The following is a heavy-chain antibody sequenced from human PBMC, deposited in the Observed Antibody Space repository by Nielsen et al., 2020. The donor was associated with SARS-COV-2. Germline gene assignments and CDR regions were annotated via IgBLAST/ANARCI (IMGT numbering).Heavy chain of an antibody. V-gene: IGHV3-30*04. CDR3: AKVRSYYDSSGYPHLDAFDI. J-gene: IGHJ3*02. D-gene: IGHD3-22*01. Sequence: GGSLRLSCAASGFTFSSYAMHWVRQAPGKGLEWVAVISYDGSNKYYADSVKGRFTISRDNAKNSLYLQMNSLRAEDTALYHCAKVRSYYDSSGYPHLDAFDIWGQGTMVTVSS. CDR1: GFTFSSYA. CDR2: ISYDGSNK.